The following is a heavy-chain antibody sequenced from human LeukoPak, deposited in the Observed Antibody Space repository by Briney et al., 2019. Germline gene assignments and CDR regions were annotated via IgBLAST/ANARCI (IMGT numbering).Heavy chain of an antibody. V-gene: IGHV3-21*01. D-gene: IGHD5-12*01. Sequence: PGGSLRLSCAASGSAFSTSGMNWVRQAPGKGLEWVSYISSGSNFISYGDSMRGRFTISRDNAQNSLYLQMNSLRPEDTAVYARARPSMWIDYWGQGTLVTVSS. CDR1: GSAFSTSG. J-gene: IGHJ4*02. CDR3: ARPSMWIDY. CDR2: ISSGSNFI.